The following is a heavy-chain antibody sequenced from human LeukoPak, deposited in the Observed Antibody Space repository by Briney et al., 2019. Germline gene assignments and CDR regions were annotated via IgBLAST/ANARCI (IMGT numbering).Heavy chain of an antibody. CDR1: GYTFTSYD. J-gene: IGHJ4*02. CDR2: MNPNSGNT. D-gene: IGHD3-22*01. V-gene: IGHV1-8*01. Sequence: AASVTVSCKASGYTFTSYDINWVRQATGQGLEWMGWMNPNSGNTGYAQKFQGRVTMTRDTSISTAYMELSRLRSDDTAVYYCAREVRLTTYDSSGYYTLYYFDYWGQGTLVTVSS. CDR3: AREVRLTTYDSSGYYTLYYFDY.